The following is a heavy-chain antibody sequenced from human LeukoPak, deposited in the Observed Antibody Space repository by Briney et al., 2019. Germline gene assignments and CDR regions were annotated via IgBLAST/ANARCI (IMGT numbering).Heavy chain of an antibody. Sequence: PGGSLRLSCAASGFTFSSYEMNWVRQAPGKGLEGVSYISSSGSTIYYADSVKGRFTISRDNAKNSLYLQINSLRAEDTAVYYCARLFKGARIYYYYMDVWGKGTTVTVSS. CDR3: ARLFKGARIYYYYMDV. J-gene: IGHJ6*03. CDR2: ISSSGSTI. D-gene: IGHD1-26*01. CDR1: GFTFSSYE. V-gene: IGHV3-48*03.